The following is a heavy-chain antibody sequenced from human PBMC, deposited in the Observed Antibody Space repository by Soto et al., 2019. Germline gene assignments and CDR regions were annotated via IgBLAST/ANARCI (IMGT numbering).Heavy chain of an antibody. CDR1: GFTFSIYT. V-gene: IGHV3-64D*06. Sequence: GGSLRLSCSVSGFTFSIYTMYWVRQAPGKGLEYVSTISSSGDKTYYAESVKGRFTISRDNSKNTLYLQMGSLRVEDTAVYYCVKYSNPEYWGRGTLVTVSS. J-gene: IGHJ4*02. CDR3: VKYSNPEY. CDR2: ISSSGDKT. D-gene: IGHD1-26*01.